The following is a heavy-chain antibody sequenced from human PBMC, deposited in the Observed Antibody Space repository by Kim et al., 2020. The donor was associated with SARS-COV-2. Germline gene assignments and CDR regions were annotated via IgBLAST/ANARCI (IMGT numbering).Heavy chain of an antibody. CDR1: GFTVSSNY. D-gene: IGHD5-12*01. Sequence: GGSLRLSCAASGFTVSSNYMSWVRQAPGKGLEWVSVIYSGGSTYYADSVKGRFTISRDNSKNTLYLQMNSLRAEDTAVYYCAREMATPWYNWFDPWGQGTLVTVSS. J-gene: IGHJ5*02. V-gene: IGHV3-66*02. CDR3: AREMATPWYNWFDP. CDR2: IYSGGST.